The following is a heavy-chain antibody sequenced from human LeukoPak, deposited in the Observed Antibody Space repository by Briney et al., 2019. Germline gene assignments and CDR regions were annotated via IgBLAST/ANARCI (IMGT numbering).Heavy chain of an antibody. CDR1: GFTFSSYW. D-gene: IGHD2-2*01. V-gene: IGHV3-7*03. CDR3: ARDSDVVVPAASTGYWFDP. Sequence: GGSLRLSCAASGFTFSSYWMSWVRQAPGKGLEWVANIKQDGSEKYYVDSVKGRFTISRDNAKNSLYLQMNSLRAEDTAVYYCARDSDVVVPAASTGYWFDPWGQGTLVTVSS. J-gene: IGHJ5*02. CDR2: IKQDGSEK.